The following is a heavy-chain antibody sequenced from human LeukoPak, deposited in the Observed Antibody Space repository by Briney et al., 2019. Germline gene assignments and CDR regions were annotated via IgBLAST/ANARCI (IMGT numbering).Heavy chain of an antibody. CDR1: GGSIRSSSYF. V-gene: IGHV4-39*01. D-gene: IGHD3-3*01. CDR3: ATYDFWTTYLFDY. CDR2: IYYSGST. J-gene: IGHJ4*02. Sequence: ASETLSLTCSVSGGSIRSSSYFWGWIRQPPGKGLEWIGSIYYSGSTYYNPSLKSRVTISVDTSKNQFSLKLSSVTAADTAMYFCATYDFWTTYLFDYWGQGTLVTVSS.